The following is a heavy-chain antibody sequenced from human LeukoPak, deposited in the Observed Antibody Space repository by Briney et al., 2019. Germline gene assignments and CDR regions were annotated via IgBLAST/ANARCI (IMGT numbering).Heavy chain of an antibody. D-gene: IGHD2-2*01. CDR3: ARDLCTSSSCSNNWIDA. CDR1: GASVSSNSAA. CDR2: TYYRSKWYN. J-gene: IGHJ5*02. V-gene: IGHV6-1*01. Sequence: QTLSLTCAISGASVSSNSAAWNWIRQSPSRGLEWLGRTYYRSKWYNNYAISVKSRITINPDTSKNQFSLQLNSVTPEDTAVYYCARDLCTSSSCSNNWIDAWGLGTLVTASS.